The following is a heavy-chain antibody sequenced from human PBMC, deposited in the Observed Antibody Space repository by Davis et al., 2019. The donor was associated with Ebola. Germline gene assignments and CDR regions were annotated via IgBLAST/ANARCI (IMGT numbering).Heavy chain of an antibody. D-gene: IGHD6-6*01. CDR3: ARGRGRDSSSAGIYWYFDL. V-gene: IGHV5-51*01. CDR2: IYPGDSDT. Sequence: GESLKISCKGSGYIFTNYWIGWVRQMPGKGLEWMGIIYPGDSDTRYSPSFQGQVTISADKSISTAYLQWSSLKASDTAMYYCARGRGRDSSSAGIYWYFDLWGRGTLVTVSS. J-gene: IGHJ2*01. CDR1: GYIFTNYW.